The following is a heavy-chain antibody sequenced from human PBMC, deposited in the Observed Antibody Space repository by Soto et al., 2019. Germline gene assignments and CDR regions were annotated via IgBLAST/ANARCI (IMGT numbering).Heavy chain of an antibody. J-gene: IGHJ4*02. CDR2: LYGGGTT. Sequence: EVQLVETGGGWIQPGGSLKLSCAASGFTVSSTYMSWVRQAPGKGLEWASVLYGGGTTYYAGSVKGRFTISRDNSKNTLYLQLDSLRAEDTAVYYCARHPPTSSWPTALDYWGQGALVTVSS. V-gene: IGHV3-53*02. CDR1: GFTVSSTY. D-gene: IGHD6-13*01. CDR3: ARHPPTSSWPTALDY.